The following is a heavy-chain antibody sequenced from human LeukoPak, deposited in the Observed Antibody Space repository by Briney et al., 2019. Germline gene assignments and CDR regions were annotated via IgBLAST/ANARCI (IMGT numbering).Heavy chain of an antibody. J-gene: IGHJ4*02. D-gene: IGHD3-16*01. CDR3: ARERGSITFDY. V-gene: IGHV3-21*01. CDR1: GFTFSSYS. Sequence: GGSLRLSCAASGFTFSSYSMNWVRQAPGKGLEWVSSISSSSYIYYADSVKGRFTISRDNAKNSLYLQMNSLRAEDTAVYYCARERGSITFDYWGQGTLVTVSS. CDR2: ISSSSYI.